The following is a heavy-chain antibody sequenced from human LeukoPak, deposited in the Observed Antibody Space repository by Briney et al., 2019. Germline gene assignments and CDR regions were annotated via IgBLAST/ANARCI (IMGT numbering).Heavy chain of an antibody. CDR1: GFTFSSYS. CDR3: ARGQLLWFGELPPFDY. D-gene: IGHD3-10*01. J-gene: IGHJ4*02. Sequence: PGGSLRLSCAASGFTFSSYSMTWVRQAPGKGLEWVSSISSSSSYIYYADSVKGRFTISRDNAKNSLYLQMNSLRAEDTAVYYCARGQLLWFGELPPFDYWGQGTLVTVSS. CDR2: ISSSSSYI. V-gene: IGHV3-21*01.